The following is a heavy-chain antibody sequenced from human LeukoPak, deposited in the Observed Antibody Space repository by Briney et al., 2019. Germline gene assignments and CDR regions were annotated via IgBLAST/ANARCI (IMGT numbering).Heavy chain of an antibody. V-gene: IGHV4-34*01. D-gene: IGHD3-10*01. Sequence: SETLSLTCAVYGGSFSGYYWSWIRQPPGKGLEWIGEINHSGSTNYNPSLKSRVTISVDTSKNQLSLKLSSVTAADTAVYYCARGRRGYYGSGSYYGYWGQGTLVTVSS. J-gene: IGHJ4*02. CDR1: GGSFSGYY. CDR3: ARGRRGYYGSGSYYGY. CDR2: INHSGST.